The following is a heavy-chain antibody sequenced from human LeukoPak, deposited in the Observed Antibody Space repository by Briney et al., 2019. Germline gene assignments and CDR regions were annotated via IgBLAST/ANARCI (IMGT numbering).Heavy chain of an antibody. CDR1: GFTFSSSW. CDR2: INPDGSTR. CDR3: AKLLGTATRYDY. J-gene: IGHJ4*02. D-gene: IGHD1-7*01. V-gene: IGHV3-7*01. Sequence: GGSLRLSCVTSGFTFSSSWMSWVRQAPGKRLEWVASINPDGSTRHHVDSLKGRFTISRDNAKKSLFLQMGALRAEDTAVYFCAKLLGTATRYDYWGLGTLVIVSS.